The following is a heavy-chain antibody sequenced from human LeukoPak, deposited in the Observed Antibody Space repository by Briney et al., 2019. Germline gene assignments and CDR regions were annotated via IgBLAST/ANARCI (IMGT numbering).Heavy chain of an antibody. CDR1: GFTFSSYG. Sequence: PGGSLRLSCAASGFTFSSYGMHWVRQAPGKGLEWVAVISYDGSNKYYADSVKGRFTISRDNSKNTLYLQMNSLRAEDTAVYYCARDWSIAVAALLDYWGQGTLVTVSS. J-gene: IGHJ4*02. CDR2: ISYDGSNK. D-gene: IGHD6-19*01. CDR3: ARDWSIAVAALLDY. V-gene: IGHV3-30*19.